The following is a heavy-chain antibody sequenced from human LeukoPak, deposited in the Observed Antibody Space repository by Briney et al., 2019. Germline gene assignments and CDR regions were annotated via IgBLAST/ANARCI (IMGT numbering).Heavy chain of an antibody. CDR1: GYTFTGYY. D-gene: IGHD3-10*01. CDR2: FDPEDGET. Sequence: ASVKVSCKASGYTFTGYYMHWVRQAPGQGLEWMGGFDPEDGETIYAQKFQGRVTMTEDTSTDTAYMELSSLRSEDTAVYYCAHGWFLRVWGQGTLVTVSS. CDR3: AHGWFLRV. J-gene: IGHJ4*02. V-gene: IGHV1-24*01.